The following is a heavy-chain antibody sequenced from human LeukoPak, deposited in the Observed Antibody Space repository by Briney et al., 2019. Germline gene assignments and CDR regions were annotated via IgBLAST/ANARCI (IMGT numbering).Heavy chain of an antibody. D-gene: IGHD2-15*01. CDR3: ARSSDRYGMDV. CDR1: GFTFSSFT. J-gene: IGHJ6*02. Sequence: PGGSLRLSCAASGFTFSSFTMNWVRQAPGKGLEWVSSISSGTRYIYYADSVKGRFTISRDNAKNSLYLQMNSLRAEDTAVYYCARSSDRYGMDVWGQGTTVTVSS. V-gene: IGHV3-21*01. CDR2: ISSGTRYI.